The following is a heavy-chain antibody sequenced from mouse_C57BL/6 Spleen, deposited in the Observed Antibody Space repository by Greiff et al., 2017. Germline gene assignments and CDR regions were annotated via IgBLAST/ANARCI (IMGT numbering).Heavy chain of an antibody. Sequence: QVQLQQPGAELVKPGASVKLSCKASGYTFTSYWMHWVKQRPGQGLEWIGMIHPNSGSTNYNEKFKSKATLTVDKSSSTAYMQLSSLTSEDSAVYYCARYYGNYENYYAMDYWVKEPQSPSPQ. CDR2: IHPNSGST. J-gene: IGHJ4*01. V-gene: IGHV1-64*01. CDR1: GYTFTSYW. CDR3: ARYYGNYENYYAMDY. D-gene: IGHD2-1*01.